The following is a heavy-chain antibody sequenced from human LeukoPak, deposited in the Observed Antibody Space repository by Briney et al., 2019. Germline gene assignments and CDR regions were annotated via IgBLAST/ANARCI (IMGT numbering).Heavy chain of an antibody. CDR1: GFTFSYYV. J-gene: IGHJ6*02. Sequence: GGSLRLSCAASGFTFSYYVMSWVRQAPGKGLEWVSAISGVGGGAFYADSVKGRFTISRDNAKNTLYLQTNSLRGEDTAVYYCAKGRGSAYYYYYGLDVWGPGTTVTVSS. D-gene: IGHD3-10*01. CDR3: AKGRGSAYYYYYGLDV. V-gene: IGHV3-23*01. CDR2: ISGVGGGA.